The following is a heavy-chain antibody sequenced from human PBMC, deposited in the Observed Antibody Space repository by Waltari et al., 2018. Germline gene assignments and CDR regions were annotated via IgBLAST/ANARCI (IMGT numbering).Heavy chain of an antibody. CDR2: IYPSGST. CDR3: ARGPIVVVQAAFDI. J-gene: IGHJ3*02. D-gene: IGHD3-22*01. V-gene: IGHV4-38-2*01. Sequence: QVQLQESGPGLVKPSETLSLTCAVSGYSISSGYYWGWIRQPTGKGLEWIGSIYPSGSTYYNPSLKSRVTISVDTSKNQFSLKLSSVTAADTAVYYCARGPIVVVQAAFDIWGQGTMVTVSS. CDR1: GYSISSGYY.